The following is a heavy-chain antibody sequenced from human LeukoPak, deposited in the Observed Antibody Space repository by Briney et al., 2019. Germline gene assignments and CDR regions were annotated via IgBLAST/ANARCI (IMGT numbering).Heavy chain of an antibody. J-gene: IGHJ6*02. CDR1: GYTFISYY. Sequence: ASVKVSCKASGYTFISYYMHWVRQAPGQGLEWMAIINPSGGSTSYAQKFQGRVTITADESTSTAYMELSSLRSEDTAVYYCASLTLILTGPNYGMDVWGQGTTVTVSS. V-gene: IGHV1-46*01. D-gene: IGHD3-9*01. CDR3: ASLTLILTGPNYGMDV. CDR2: INPSGGST.